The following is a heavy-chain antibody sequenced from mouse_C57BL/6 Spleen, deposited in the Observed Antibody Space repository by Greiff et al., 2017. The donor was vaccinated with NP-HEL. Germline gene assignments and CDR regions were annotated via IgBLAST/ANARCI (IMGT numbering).Heavy chain of an antibody. CDR1: GYAFSSSW. CDR3: ARPLFYYDYDGWYFDV. CDR2: IYPGDGDT. D-gene: IGHD2-4*01. V-gene: IGHV1-82*01. Sequence: QVQLQQSGPELVKPGASVKISCKASGYAFSSSWMNWVKQRPGKGLEWIGRIYPGDGDTNYNGKFKGKATLNADKSSSTAYMQLSSLTSEDSAVYFCARPLFYYDYDGWYFDVWGTGTTVTVSS. J-gene: IGHJ1*03.